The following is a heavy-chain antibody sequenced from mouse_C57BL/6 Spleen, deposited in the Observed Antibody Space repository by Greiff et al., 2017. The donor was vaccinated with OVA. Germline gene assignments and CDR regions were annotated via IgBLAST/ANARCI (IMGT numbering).Heavy chain of an antibody. CDR3: ARALYYWYFDV. J-gene: IGHJ1*03. V-gene: IGHV3-6*01. Sequence: ESGPGLVKPSQSLSLTCSVTGYSITSGYYWNWLRQFPGNKLEWMGYISYDGSNNYNPSLKNRISITRDTSKNQFFLKLNSVTTEDTATYYCARALYYWYFDVWGTGTTVTVSS. CDR1: GYSITSGYY. CDR2: ISYDGSN.